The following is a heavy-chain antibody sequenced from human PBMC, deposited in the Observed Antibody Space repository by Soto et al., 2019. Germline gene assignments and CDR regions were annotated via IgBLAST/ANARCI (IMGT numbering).Heavy chain of an antibody. CDR2: MKSKSEGETT. CDR3: TAQFYFDASGYSFDL. V-gene: IGHV3-15*01. J-gene: IGHJ4*02. CDR1: GFTFNNAW. D-gene: IGHD3-22*01. Sequence: LRLSCAASGFTFNNAWMGWVRQAPGQGLEWVGHMKSKSEGETTDYAAPVKGRFTISRDDSKNTVYLQMNSLTTEDTAVYYCTAQFYFDASGYSFDLWGQGTRVTVSS.